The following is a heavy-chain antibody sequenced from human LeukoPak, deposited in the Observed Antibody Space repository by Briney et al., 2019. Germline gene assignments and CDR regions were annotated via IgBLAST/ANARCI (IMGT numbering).Heavy chain of an antibody. Sequence: PGGSLRLSCAASGFIFSNNWMSWVRQAPGKGLEWVANIKQDGSETYYVDSVKGRFTISRDNAKNSVYLQMNSLRAEDTAAYYCATYSSGNGREFQHWGQGTLVTVSS. J-gene: IGHJ1*01. CDR3: ATYSSGNGREFQH. CDR2: IKQDGSET. V-gene: IGHV3-7*01. CDR1: GFIFSNNW. D-gene: IGHD3-22*01.